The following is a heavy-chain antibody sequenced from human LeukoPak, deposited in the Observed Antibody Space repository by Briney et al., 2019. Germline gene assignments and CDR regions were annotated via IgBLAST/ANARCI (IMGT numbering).Heavy chain of an antibody. Sequence: GGSLRPSCAASGFTFSSYAMSWVRQAPGKGLEWVSAISGSGGSTYYADPVKGRFTISRDNSKNTLYLQMNSLRAEDTAVYYCAKGKYQLLRRSIYYYYGMDVWGQGTTVTVSS. CDR2: ISGSGGST. D-gene: IGHD2-2*01. J-gene: IGHJ6*02. V-gene: IGHV3-23*01. CDR3: AKGKYQLLRRSIYYYYGMDV. CDR1: GFTFSSYA.